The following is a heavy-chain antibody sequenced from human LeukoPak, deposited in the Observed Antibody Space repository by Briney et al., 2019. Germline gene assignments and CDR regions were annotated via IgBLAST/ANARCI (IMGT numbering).Heavy chain of an antibody. D-gene: IGHD6-13*01. Sequence: SVNVSCKASGYTFTSYDIKWVRQATGQGLEWMGWMNPNSGNTGYAQKYQGRVTMTRNTSISTAYMELSSLRSEDTAVYYCASVGGRSSWYHYYYYIHVRRKATTASDS. CDR1: GYTFTSYD. CDR2: MNPNSGNT. CDR3: ASVGGRSSWYHYYYYIHV. V-gene: IGHV1-8*01. J-gene: IGHJ6*03.